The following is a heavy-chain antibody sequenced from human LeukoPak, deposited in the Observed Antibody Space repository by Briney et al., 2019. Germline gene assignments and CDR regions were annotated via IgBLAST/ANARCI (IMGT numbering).Heavy chain of an antibody. CDR2: ISSSSSTI. J-gene: IGHJ3*02. D-gene: IGHD1-14*01. V-gene: IGHV3-48*01. CDR3: ARDDVTGAFDI. Sequence: GGSLRLSCAASGFTFSSYSMNWVRQAPGEGLEWVSYISSSSSTIYYADSVKGRFTISRDNAKNSLYLQMNSLRAEDTAVYYCARDDVTGAFDIWGQGTMVAVSS. CDR1: GFTFSSYS.